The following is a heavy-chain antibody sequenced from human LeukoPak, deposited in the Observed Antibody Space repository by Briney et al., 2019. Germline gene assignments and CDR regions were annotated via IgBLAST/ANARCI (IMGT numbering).Heavy chain of an antibody. CDR1: GFTFDDYA. Sequence: GGSLRLSCAASGFTFDDYAMHWVRQAPGKGLEWVSGISWNSGSIGYADSVKGRFTISRDNAKNSLYLQMNSLRAEDMALYYCAKGYCSGGSCYADYWGQGTLVTVSS. J-gene: IGHJ4*02. D-gene: IGHD2-15*01. V-gene: IGHV3-9*03. CDR3: AKGYCSGGSCYADY. CDR2: ISWNSGSI.